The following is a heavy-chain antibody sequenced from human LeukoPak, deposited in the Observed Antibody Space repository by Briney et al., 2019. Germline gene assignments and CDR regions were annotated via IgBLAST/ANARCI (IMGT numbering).Heavy chain of an antibody. CDR2: ISGSGGNT. CDR1: GFTFSSYW. J-gene: IGHJ4*02. V-gene: IGHV3-23*01. Sequence: PGGSLRLSCAASGFTFSSYWMSWVRQAPGKGLEWVSAISGSGGNTYYADSVKGRFTISRDNSKNTLYLQMNSLRAEDTAVYYCVKDTYNWNYQAFDYWGQGTLVTVSS. D-gene: IGHD1-7*01. CDR3: VKDTYNWNYQAFDY.